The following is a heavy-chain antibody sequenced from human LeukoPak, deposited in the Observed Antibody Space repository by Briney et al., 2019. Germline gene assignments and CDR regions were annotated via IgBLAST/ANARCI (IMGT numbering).Heavy chain of an antibody. CDR2: INPNSGGT. CDR1: GYTFTGYY. J-gene: IGHJ3*02. Sequence: ASVKVSCKASGYTFTGYYMHWVRQAPGQGLEWMGRINPNSGGTNYAQKFQGRVTMTRNTSISTAYMELSSLRSEDTAVYYCARTPGHSSSLRNAFDIWGQGTMVTVSS. D-gene: IGHD6-13*01. V-gene: IGHV1-2*06. CDR3: ARTPGHSSSLRNAFDI.